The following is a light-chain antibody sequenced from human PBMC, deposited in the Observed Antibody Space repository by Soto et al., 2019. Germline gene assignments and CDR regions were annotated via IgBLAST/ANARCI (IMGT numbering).Light chain of an antibody. V-gene: IGKV3-11*01. Sequence: IVCTQSPSPPFWICGKRGTLYCTASQNISNSLVWYQQKPGKAPRLLIYDVSNRESGIPARFSGSRSGTDFTLTISSLEPDDFAVYYCQQRSSWPWTFGQGTKVDIK. CDR1: QNISNS. CDR3: QQRSSWPWT. CDR2: DVS. J-gene: IGKJ1*01.